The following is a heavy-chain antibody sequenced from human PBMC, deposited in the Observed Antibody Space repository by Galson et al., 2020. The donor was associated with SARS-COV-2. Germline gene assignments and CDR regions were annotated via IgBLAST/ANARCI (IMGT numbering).Heavy chain of an antibody. J-gene: IGHJ6*02. CDR2: ISYDGSNK. V-gene: IGHV3-30-3*01. CDR3: ARSVANRAYGMDV. D-gene: IGHD5-12*01. CDR1: GFTFSSYA. Sequence: GGSLRLSCAASGFTFSSYAMHWVRQAPGKGLEWVAVISYDGSNKYYADSVKGRFTISRDNSKNTLYLQMNSLRAEDTAVYYCARSVANRAYGMDVWGQGTTVTVSS.